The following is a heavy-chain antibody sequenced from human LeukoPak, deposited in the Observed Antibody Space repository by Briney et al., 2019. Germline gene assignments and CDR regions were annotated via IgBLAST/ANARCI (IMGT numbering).Heavy chain of an antibody. CDR1: GGSISSYY. Sequence: SEALSPTCTVSGGSISSYYWSWIRQPAGKGLEWIGRIYTSGSTNYNPSLKSRVTMSVDTSKDQFSLKLSSVTAADTAVYYCAREVPCSGGSCYLPYYYGMDVWGQGTTVTVSS. V-gene: IGHV4-4*07. J-gene: IGHJ6*02. D-gene: IGHD2-15*01. CDR2: IYTSGST. CDR3: AREVPCSGGSCYLPYYYGMDV.